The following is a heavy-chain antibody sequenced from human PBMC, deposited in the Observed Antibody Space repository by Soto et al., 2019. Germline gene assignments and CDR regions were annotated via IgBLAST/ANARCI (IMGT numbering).Heavy chain of an antibody. CDR3: AREYLYCSGGSCFSDAFDL. CDR2: IDSDGSGT. D-gene: IGHD2-15*01. CDR1: GFDLSTYW. V-gene: IGHV3-74*01. J-gene: IGHJ3*01. Sequence: EVHLVESGGGLVQPGGSLRLSCAASGFDLSTYWMHWVRQAPGKGLVWVSRIDSDGSGTTYADSVKGRFTISRDNAKNTLYLQMSSLGGEDTAVYYCAREYLYCSGGSCFSDAFDLWGQGTMVTVSS.